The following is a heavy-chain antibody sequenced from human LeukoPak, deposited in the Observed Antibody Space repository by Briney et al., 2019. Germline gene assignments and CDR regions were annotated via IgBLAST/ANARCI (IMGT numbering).Heavy chain of an antibody. CDR3: ARGGTIFGVAGDWFDP. V-gene: IGHV4-30-2*01. CDR1: GRSISSGGYS. Sequence: PSETLSLTCAVSGRSISSGGYSWSWIRQPPGKGLEWIGYIYHSGSTYYNPSLKSRVTISVDRSKNQFSLKLSSVTAADTAVYYCARGGTIFGVAGDWFDPWGQGTLVTVSS. CDR2: IYHSGST. J-gene: IGHJ5*02. D-gene: IGHD3-3*01.